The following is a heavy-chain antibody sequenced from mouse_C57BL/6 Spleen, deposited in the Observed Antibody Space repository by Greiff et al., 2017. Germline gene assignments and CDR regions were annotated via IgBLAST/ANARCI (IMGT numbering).Heavy chain of an antibody. CDR2: ILPGSGSP. D-gene: IGHD1-1*01. J-gene: IGHJ2*01. V-gene: IGHV1-9*01. Sequence: VQLQQSGAELMKPGASVKLSCKATGYTFTGSWIEWVKQRPGHGLEWIGEILPGSGSPTYNEKFTGKATFTSDTSSNTAYMQLSSLTTEDSASYYCARWDYYGSSYFDYWRQGTTLTVSS. CDR3: ARWDYYGSSYFDY. CDR1: GYTFTGSW.